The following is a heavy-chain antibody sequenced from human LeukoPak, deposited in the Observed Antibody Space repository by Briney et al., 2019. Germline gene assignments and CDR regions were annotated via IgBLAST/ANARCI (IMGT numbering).Heavy chain of an antibody. CDR2: INPNGDAT. CDR3: ARPLFCAFDNCGYWLDP. J-gene: IGHJ5*02. Sequence: ASVKVSCKTSGYTFTKYLIHWVRQAPGQGLEWVGTINPNGDATNYAPRLQGRLTLTQDTSTSTVYMELRGLTPDDTAVYYCARPLFCAFDNCGYWLDPWGPGTLVTISS. D-gene: IGHD1-20*01. CDR1: GYTFTKYL. V-gene: IGHV1-46*01.